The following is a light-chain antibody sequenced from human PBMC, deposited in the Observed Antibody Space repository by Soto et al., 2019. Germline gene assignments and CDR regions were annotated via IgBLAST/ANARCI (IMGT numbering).Light chain of an antibody. CDR1: SSDVGGYNY. Sequence: QSVLTQPPSASGSPGQSVTISCTGTSSDVGGYNYVSWYQQHPGKAPKLVIYEVTKRPSGVPDRFSGSKSGNTASLTVSGLQAEDEADYYCSEFTGASTIFGTGTKVTVL. J-gene: IGLJ1*01. CDR3: SEFTGASTI. V-gene: IGLV2-8*01. CDR2: EVT.